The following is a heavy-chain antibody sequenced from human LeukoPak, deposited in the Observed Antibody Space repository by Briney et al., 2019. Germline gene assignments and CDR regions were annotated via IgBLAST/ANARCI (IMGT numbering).Heavy chain of an antibody. CDR1: GGSISSGSYY. D-gene: IGHD6-13*01. CDR2: IYTSGST. CDR3: ARAIAPPPGIAAAGRIDY. J-gene: IGHJ4*02. V-gene: IGHV4-61*02. Sequence: PSQTLSLTCTVSGGSISSGSYYWSWIRQPAGKGLEWIGPIYTSGSTNYNPSLKSRVTISVDASKNQFSLKLSSVTTADTAVYYCARAIAPPPGIAAAGRIDYWGQGTLVTVSS.